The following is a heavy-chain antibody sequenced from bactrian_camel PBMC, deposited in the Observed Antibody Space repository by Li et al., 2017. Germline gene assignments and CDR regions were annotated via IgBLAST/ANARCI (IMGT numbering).Heavy chain of an antibody. Sequence: HVQLVESGGGPVQAGGSLRLSCAVSGYTSTSACVGWFRQAPGKEREAVGTIYTGDGPLYTGAGTTYYTDSVKGRFTISQDNAEHTVYLQMTGLKPDDTAMYYCAAGSDWASLTPGDYVAWGQGTQVTVS. V-gene: IGHV3S1*01. D-gene: IGHD8*01. CDR3: AAGSDWASLTPGDYVA. CDR2: IYTGDGPLYTGAGTT. J-gene: IGHJ6*01. CDR1: GYTSTSAC.